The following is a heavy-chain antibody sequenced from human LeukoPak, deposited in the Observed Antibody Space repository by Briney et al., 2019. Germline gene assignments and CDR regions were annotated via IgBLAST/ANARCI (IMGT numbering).Heavy chain of an antibody. CDR1: GFTFNNAW. V-gene: IGHV3-15*01. CDR3: TTAMRVTSFPLDF. CDR2: VKSKSNGGTT. Sequence: GGSLRLSCAASGFTFNNAWMSWVRQAPGKGLEWVGRVKSKSNGGTTVYAAPVKGRFTISRDASSATLYLQMNSLKTEDTAVYYCTTAMRVTSFPLDFWGQGTLVTVSS. D-gene: IGHD2-21*02. J-gene: IGHJ4*02.